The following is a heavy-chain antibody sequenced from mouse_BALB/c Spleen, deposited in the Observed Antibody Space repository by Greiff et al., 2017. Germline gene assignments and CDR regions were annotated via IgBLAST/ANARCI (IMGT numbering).Heavy chain of an antibody. CDR3: TSYYGSRETFYAMDY. D-gene: IGHD1-1*01. J-gene: IGHJ4*01. Sequence: QVQLQQSGAELARPGASVKMSCKASGYTFTSYTMHWVKQRPGQGLEWIGYINPSSGYTNYNQKFKDKATLTADKSSSTAYMELRSLTSEDSAVYYCTSYYGSRETFYAMDYWGQGTSVTVSS. CDR1: GYTFTSYT. V-gene: IGHV1-4*01. CDR2: INPSSGYT.